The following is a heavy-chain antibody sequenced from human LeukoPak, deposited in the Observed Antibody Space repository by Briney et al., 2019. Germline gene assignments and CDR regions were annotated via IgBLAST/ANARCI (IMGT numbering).Heavy chain of an antibody. CDR1: GGSISSYY. Sequence: SETLSLTCTVSGGSISSYYWSWIRQPPGKGLEWIGYIYYSGSTNYNPSLRSRVTISVDTSKNQFSLKLSSVTAADTAVYYCARDPSGYYYDSSGYYSDAFDIWGQGTLVTVSS. J-gene: IGHJ3*02. CDR3: ARDPSGYYYDSSGYYSDAFDI. CDR2: IYYSGST. D-gene: IGHD3-22*01. V-gene: IGHV4-59*01.